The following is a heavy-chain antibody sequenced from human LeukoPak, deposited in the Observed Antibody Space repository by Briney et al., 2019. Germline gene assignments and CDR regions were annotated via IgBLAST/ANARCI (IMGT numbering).Heavy chain of an antibody. CDR2: IYYSGST. CDR1: GGSISSSSYY. Sequence: SETLSLTCTVSGGSISSSSYYWGWIRQPPGKGLEWIGSIYYSGSTYYNPSLKSRVTISVDTSKNQFSLKLSSVTAADTAVYYCAREFGLPWSGYCWFDPWGQGTLVTVSS. D-gene: IGHD3-3*01. J-gene: IGHJ5*02. V-gene: IGHV4-39*07. CDR3: AREFGLPWSGYCWFDP.